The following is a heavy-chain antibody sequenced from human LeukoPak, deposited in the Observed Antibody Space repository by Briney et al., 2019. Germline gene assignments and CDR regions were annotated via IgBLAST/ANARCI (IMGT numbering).Heavy chain of an antibody. V-gene: IGHV3-21*01. D-gene: IGHD2-2*01. Sequence: GGSLRLSCAASGFTFSSYSMNWVRQAPGKGLEWVSSISSSSSYIYYADSVKGRFTISRDNAKNSLYLQMNSLRAEDTAVYYCARDGVVVPAATFSLDRSSYYMDVWGKGTTVTVSS. J-gene: IGHJ6*03. CDR3: ARDGVVVPAATFSLDRSSYYMDV. CDR2: ISSSSSYI. CDR1: GFTFSSYS.